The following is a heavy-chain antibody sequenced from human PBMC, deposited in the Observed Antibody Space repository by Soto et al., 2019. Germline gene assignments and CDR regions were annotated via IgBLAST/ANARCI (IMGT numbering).Heavy chain of an antibody. CDR1: GGTFSSYA. CDR3: ARGTSGSYYTPFWFDP. V-gene: IGHV1-69*13. J-gene: IGHJ5*02. CDR2: IIPIFGTA. D-gene: IGHD3-10*01. Sequence: GASVKVSCKASGGTFSSYAISGVRQAPGQGLEWMGGIIPIFGTANYAQKFQGRVTITADESTSTAYMELSSLRSEDTAVYYCARGTSGSYYTPFWFDPWGQGTLVTVS.